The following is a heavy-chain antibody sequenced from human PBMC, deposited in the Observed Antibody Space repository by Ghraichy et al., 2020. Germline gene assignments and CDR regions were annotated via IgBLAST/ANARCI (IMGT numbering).Heavy chain of an antibody. V-gene: IGHV3-21*01. J-gene: IGHJ4*02. CDR3: ARGRGIAVAGTVY. CDR2: ISSSSSYI. D-gene: IGHD6-19*01. Sequence: GGSLRLSCAASGFTFSSYSMNWVRQAPGKGLEWVSSISSSSSYIYYADSVKGRFTISRDNAKNSLYLQMNSLRAEDTAVYYCARGRGIAVAGTVYWGQGTLVTVSS. CDR1: GFTFSSYS.